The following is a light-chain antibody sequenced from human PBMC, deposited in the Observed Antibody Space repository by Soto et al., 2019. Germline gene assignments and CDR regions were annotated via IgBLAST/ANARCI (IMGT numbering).Light chain of an antibody. CDR1: QSVSSY. CDR3: QQRRNWLRGT. CDR2: EAS. J-gene: IGKJ3*01. Sequence: EIVLTQSPATLSLSPGARATLSCRASQSVSSYLAWYQQKPGQAHRLLIYEASNRATGIPARFSGSGSGTDFTLTISSLEPEDFAVYYCQQRRNWLRGTFGPGTKVDIK. V-gene: IGKV3-11*01.